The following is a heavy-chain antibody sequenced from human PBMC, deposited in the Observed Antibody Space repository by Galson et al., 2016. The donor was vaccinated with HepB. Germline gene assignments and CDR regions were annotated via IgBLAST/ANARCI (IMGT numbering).Heavy chain of an antibody. Sequence: YLRLSCAASGFIFSNYDMHWVRQVARKGLEWVSCIDIAGDTYYPDSVKGRFTISRDNSMNTVYLRMNSLRVEDTAIYYCAKDYTPDSGYDIDHWGQGTLVTVSS. D-gene: IGHD5-12*01. J-gene: IGHJ5*02. CDR1: GFIFSNYD. CDR2: IDIAGDT. CDR3: AKDYTPDSGYDIDH. V-gene: IGHV3-13*01.